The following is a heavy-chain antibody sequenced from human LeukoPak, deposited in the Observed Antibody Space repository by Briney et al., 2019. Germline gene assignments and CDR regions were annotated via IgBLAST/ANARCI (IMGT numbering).Heavy chain of an antibody. CDR2: IYTSGST. CDR1: GGSISSYY. CDR3: VRDRVDTAMVLGFDP. D-gene: IGHD5-18*01. J-gene: IGHJ5*02. Sequence: SETLSLTCTVSGGSISSYYWSWIRQPAGKGLEWIGRIYTSGSTNYNPSLKSRVTMSVDTSKNQFSLKLSSVTAADTAVYYCVRDRVDTAMVLGFDPWGQGTLVTVSS. V-gene: IGHV4-4*07.